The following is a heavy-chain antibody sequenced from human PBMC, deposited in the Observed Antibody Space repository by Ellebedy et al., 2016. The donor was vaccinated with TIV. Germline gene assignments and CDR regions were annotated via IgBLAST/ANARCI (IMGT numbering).Heavy chain of an antibody. J-gene: IGHJ1*01. D-gene: IGHD4-23*01. CDR2: ITGIGATI. V-gene: IGHV3-48*02. CDR3: TRRRGNDYGGNMEATFLH. Sequence: PGGSLRLSCTASGFTFSSYSFNWVRQAPGKGLEWISYITGIGATINYADSVKGRFIVSRDNAKKLLYLDMNSLREEDTAMYYCTRRRGNDYGGNMEATFLHWGQGTRVTVSS. CDR1: GFTFSSYS.